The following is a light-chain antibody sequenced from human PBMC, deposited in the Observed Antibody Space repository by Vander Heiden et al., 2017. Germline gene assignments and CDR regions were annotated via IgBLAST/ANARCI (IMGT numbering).Light chain of an antibody. CDR2: KDS. Sequence: SYALPQPSSVSVSPGQTARITCSGDVLAKKYARWFQQKPGQAPVLVIYKDSERPSGIPERFSGSSSGTTVTLTISGAQVEDEADYYCYSAADNNQVFGGGTKLTVL. CDR1: VLAKKY. V-gene: IGLV3-27*01. CDR3: YSAADNNQV. J-gene: IGLJ3*02.